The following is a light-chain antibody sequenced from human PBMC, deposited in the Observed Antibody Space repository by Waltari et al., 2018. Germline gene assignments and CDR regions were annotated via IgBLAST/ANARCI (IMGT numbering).Light chain of an antibody. V-gene: IGKV3-20*01. CDR3: QQYGIAPLT. CDR2: ATA. J-gene: IGKJ4*01. CDR1: QRVVNDL. Sequence: EVVLTQSPATLSFSPGERATLSCGDSQRVVNDLIAWYQLRPGQAPRLLMFATANRPTGIPDRVSGSGSGTEFTLSISNLEPEDFALYYCQQYGIAPLTFGGGTKVEIK.